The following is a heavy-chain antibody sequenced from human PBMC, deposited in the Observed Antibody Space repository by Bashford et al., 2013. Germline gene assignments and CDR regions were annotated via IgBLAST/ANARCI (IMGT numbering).Heavy chain of an antibody. CDR3: ARDLGTRQQVVL. CDR2: ISGSSDNT. V-gene: IGHV3-23*01. Sequence: VDSGGSLRLSCEASGFTFNNYAMSWVRQAPGKGLEWVSAISGSSDNTYYADSVKGRFTVSRDNSKNTLYLQMNSLRAEDTAVYYCARDLGTRQQVVLWGQGTLVTVSS. D-gene: IGHD6-13*01. CDR1: GFTFNNYA. J-gene: IGHJ1*01.